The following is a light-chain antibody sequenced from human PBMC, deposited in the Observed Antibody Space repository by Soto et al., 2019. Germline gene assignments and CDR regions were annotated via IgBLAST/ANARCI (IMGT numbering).Light chain of an antibody. CDR2: DVS. V-gene: IGLV2-11*01. CDR3: CSYAGNSLWV. J-gene: IGLJ3*02. Sequence: QSALTQPRSVSGSPGQSVTISCTGTNSDVGGYNYVSWYQQHPGKAPKLVIYDVSKRPSGVPDRFSGSKSGNTASLTISGLQAEEEADYYCCSYAGNSLWVFGGGTKVTVL. CDR1: NSDVGGYNY.